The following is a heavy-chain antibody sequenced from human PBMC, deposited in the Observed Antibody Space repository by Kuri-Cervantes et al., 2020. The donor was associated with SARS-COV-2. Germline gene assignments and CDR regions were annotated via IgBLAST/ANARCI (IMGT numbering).Heavy chain of an antibody. J-gene: IGHJ5*02. D-gene: IGHD4-11*01. CDR1: GFIFSSYG. CDR2: VRSDGSNK. Sequence: GESLKISCAASGFIFSSYGMHWVRRAPGKGLEWVAFVRSDGSNKHYTDSVKGRFTISRDNSKNTLYLQMNSLRPEDTAVYYCAKPATVTTRYWLDPWGQGTLVTVSS. CDR3: AKPATVTTRYWLDP. V-gene: IGHV3-30*02.